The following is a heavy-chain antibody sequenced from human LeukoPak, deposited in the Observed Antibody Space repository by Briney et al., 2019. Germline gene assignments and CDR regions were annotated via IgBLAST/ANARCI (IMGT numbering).Heavy chain of an antibody. Sequence: GGSLRLSCAASGFTFSSYSMNWVRQAPGKGLEWVSSISSSRYIYYADSVKGRFTIFRDNAKNSLYLQMNSLRAEDTAVYYCARANYYGSGSTRLPYYGMDVWGQGTTVTVSS. CDR1: GFTFSSYS. J-gene: IGHJ6*02. D-gene: IGHD3-10*01. CDR2: ISSSRYI. CDR3: ARANYYGSGSTRLPYYGMDV. V-gene: IGHV3-21*01.